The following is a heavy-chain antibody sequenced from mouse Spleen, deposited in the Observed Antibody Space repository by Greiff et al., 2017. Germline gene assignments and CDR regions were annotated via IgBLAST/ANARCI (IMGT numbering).Heavy chain of an antibody. Sequence: LKQSGAELVKPGASVKLSCTASGFNIKDTYMHWVKQRPEQGLEWIGRIDPANGNTKYDPKFQGKATITADTSSNTAYLQLSSLTSEDTAVYYCARDKLGPLDYWGQGTTLTVSS. D-gene: IGHD3-1*01. CDR1: GFNIKDTY. J-gene: IGHJ2*01. CDR2: IDPANGNT. V-gene: IGHV14-3*02. CDR3: ARDKLGPLDY.